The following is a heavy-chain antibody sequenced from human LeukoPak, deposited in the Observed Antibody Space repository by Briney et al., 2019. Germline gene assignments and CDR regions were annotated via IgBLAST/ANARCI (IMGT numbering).Heavy chain of an antibody. D-gene: IGHD6-19*01. V-gene: IGHV3-30-3*01. Sequence: PGRSLRLSCAASGFTFSSYAMHWVRQAPGKGLEWVAAISYDGSNKYYADSVKGRFTISRDNSKNTLYLQMNSLRAEDTAVYYCARVVGIGVAVAFDYWGQGTLVTVSS. CDR1: GFTFSSYA. J-gene: IGHJ4*02. CDR3: ARVVGIGVAVAFDY. CDR2: ISYDGSNK.